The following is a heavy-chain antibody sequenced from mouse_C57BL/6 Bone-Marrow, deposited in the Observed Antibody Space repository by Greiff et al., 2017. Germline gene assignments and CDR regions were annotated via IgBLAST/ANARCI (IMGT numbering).Heavy chain of an antibody. CDR1: GFSLSTFGMG. V-gene: IGHV8-8*01. D-gene: IGHD2-10*01. Sequence: QVTLKVSGPGILQPSQTLSLTCSFSGFSLSTFGMGVGWIRQPSGKGLEWLAHIWWDDDKYYNPALKSRLTISKDTSKNQVFLKIANVDTADTATYYCARIPFYGNYVDYAMDYWGQGTSVTVSS. CDR2: IWWDDDK. CDR3: ARIPFYGNYVDYAMDY. J-gene: IGHJ4*01.